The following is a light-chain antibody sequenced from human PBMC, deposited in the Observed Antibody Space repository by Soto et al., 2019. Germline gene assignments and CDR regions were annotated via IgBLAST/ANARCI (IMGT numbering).Light chain of an antibody. V-gene: IGKV1-5*03. Sequence: DIQMTQSPSTLSASVGDRVPITCRASQSISSWLAWYPQKPGKAPKLLIYKASSLESGVPSRFSGSGSGTEFTRTISSLQPDDFATYYCQQYNSYSTFGRGTKVEIK. CDR1: QSISSW. J-gene: IGKJ1*01. CDR3: QQYNSYST. CDR2: KAS.